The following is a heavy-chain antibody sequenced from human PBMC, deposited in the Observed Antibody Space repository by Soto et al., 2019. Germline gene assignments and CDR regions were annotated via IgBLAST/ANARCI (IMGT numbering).Heavy chain of an antibody. J-gene: IGHJ4*02. CDR2: IXYSGRX. CDR1: GVSITSYY. Sequence: XXTLSLTCTVSGVSITSYYWSWIRQPPGXGLEWIGSIXYSGRXYSNQSLKSRVXISVDTSXXQFSLKLSYVTAEDMAVYYCARSAFSILPCFAYWGKGTLVTVYS. V-gene: IGHV4-59*05. CDR3: ARSAFSILPCFAY. D-gene: IGHD3-3*02.